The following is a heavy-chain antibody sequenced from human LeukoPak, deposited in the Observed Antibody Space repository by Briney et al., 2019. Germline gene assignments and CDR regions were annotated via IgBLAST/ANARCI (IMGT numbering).Heavy chain of an antibody. CDR3: ARRRYYDSTGYLD. J-gene: IGHJ1*01. CDR2: VYYSGRT. V-gene: IGHV4-39*01. D-gene: IGHD3-22*01. Sequence: SETLSLTCTVSGGSISSSSYYWGCIRQPPGKGLEWIGDVYYSGRTYSSPSLKSRVAISVDTSSNQFSLSLNSVTAADTPVYCWARRRYYDSTGYLDWGQGTLVTVSS. CDR1: GGSISSSSYY.